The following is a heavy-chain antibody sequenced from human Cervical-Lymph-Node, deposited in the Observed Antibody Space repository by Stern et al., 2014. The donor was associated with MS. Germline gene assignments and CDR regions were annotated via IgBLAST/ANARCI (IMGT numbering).Heavy chain of an antibody. CDR1: GYTFTDYY. D-gene: IGHD5-12*01. Sequence: QVQLVQSGAEVKKPGASVKVSCKASGYTFTDYYVHWVRQAPGQGLEWMGIINPDGGSTTYAQTFQARVTMTSDTSTRTVYMDLSSLRSQDTAVYYCASASSYSAFDTWGQGTLVTVSS. V-gene: IGHV1-46*03. CDR2: INPDGGST. J-gene: IGHJ4*02. CDR3: ASASSYSAFDT.